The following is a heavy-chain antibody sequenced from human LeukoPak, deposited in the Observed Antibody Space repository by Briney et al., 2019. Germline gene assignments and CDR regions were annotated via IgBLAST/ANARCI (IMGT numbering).Heavy chain of an antibody. CDR1: GYSISSGYY. CDR3: ARPLTKTYGGSNYAFHI. CDR2: IYHSGST. V-gene: IGHV4-38-2*01. Sequence: PSETLSLTCAVSGYSISSGYYCGWIRQPPGKGLEWIGSIYHSGSTYYNPSLKSRVTISVDTSKNQFSLKLSSVTAADAAVYYCARPLTKTYGGSNYAFHIWGQGTMVTVSS. J-gene: IGHJ3*02. D-gene: IGHD4-23*01.